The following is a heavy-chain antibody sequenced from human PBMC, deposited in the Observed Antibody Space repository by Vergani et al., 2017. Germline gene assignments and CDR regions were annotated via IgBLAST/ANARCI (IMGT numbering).Heavy chain of an antibody. D-gene: IGHD1-14*01. CDR1: GYSISSGYF. CDR3: AGDGMGPAEKDPKNAFHV. J-gene: IGHJ3*01. Sequence: QVQLQESGPRLVKPSETLSLICSVSGYSISSGYFWGWIRQSPGKGVEWLGTIDRTGRTHLSPSLKSRLTISVDTTKNQFSLRLTSATAADTAGYFCAGDGMGPAEKDPKNAFHVWGQGTRVSV. CDR2: IDRTGRT. V-gene: IGHV4-38-2*02.